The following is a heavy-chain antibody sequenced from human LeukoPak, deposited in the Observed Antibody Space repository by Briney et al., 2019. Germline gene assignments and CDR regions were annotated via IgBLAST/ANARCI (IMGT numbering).Heavy chain of an antibody. J-gene: IGHJ4*02. CDR3: VKGLLLWFGEFPAFDY. CDR2: INSDGSST. CDR1: GFTFSSYW. V-gene: IGHV3-74*01. D-gene: IGHD3-10*01. Sequence: GGSLRLSCAASGFTFSSYWMHWVRQAPGKGLVWVLRINSDGSSTTYADSVKGRFTISRDNAKNTLYLQMSSLRAEDTAVYYCVKGLLLWFGEFPAFDYWGQGTLVTVSS.